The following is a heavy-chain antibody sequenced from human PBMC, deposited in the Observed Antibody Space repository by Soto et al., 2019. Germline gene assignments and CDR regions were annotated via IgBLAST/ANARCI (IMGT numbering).Heavy chain of an antibody. J-gene: IGHJ6*02. CDR2: IYYSGST. V-gene: IGHV4-59*01. CDR1: GDSIRSYY. Sequence: SETLSLTCTVSGDSIRSYYWTWIRQPPGKGLELIGYIYYSGSTSYNPSLKSRVTISVDMSKNQFSLKLSSVIAADTAVYYCARAYGGFDNGLDVWGQGTAVTVSS. CDR3: ARAYGGFDNGLDV. D-gene: IGHD5-12*01.